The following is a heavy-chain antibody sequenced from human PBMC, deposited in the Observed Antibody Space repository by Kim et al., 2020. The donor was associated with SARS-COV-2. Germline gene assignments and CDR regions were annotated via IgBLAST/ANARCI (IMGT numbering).Heavy chain of an antibody. CDR1: GGTFSSYA. Sequence: SVKVSCKASGGTFSSYAISWVRQAPGQGLEWMGGIIPIFGTANYAQKFQGRVTITADESTSTAYMELSSLRSEDTAVYYCARALWRYLNHCYYYYGMDVWGQGTTVTVSS. CDR2: IIPIFGTA. CDR3: ARALWRYLNHCYYYYGMDV. J-gene: IGHJ6*02. D-gene: IGHD3-9*01. V-gene: IGHV1-69*13.